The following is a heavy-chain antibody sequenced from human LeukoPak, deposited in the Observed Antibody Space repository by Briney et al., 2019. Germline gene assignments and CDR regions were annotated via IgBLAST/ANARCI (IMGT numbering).Heavy chain of an antibody. J-gene: IGHJ4*02. CDR3: ARGGIAAAGAGYFDY. CDR1: GGTFSSYA. CDR2: IIPIFGTA. D-gene: IGHD6-13*01. Sequence: SVKVSCKASGGTFSSYAISWVRQAPGQGLEWMGGIIPIFGTANYAQKFQGRVTITADESTSTAYMELSSLRSEDTAVYYCARGGIAAAGAGYFDYWGQGTLVTVSS. V-gene: IGHV1-69*13.